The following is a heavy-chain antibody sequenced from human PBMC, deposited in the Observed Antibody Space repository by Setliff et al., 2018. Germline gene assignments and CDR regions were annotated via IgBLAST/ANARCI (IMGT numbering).Heavy chain of an antibody. D-gene: IGHD1-26*01. CDR3: AREGGLQGATSYYYFYNYINV. CDR2: INPKSGVT. V-gene: IGHV1-2*02. Sequence: ASVKVSCKTSGYTFTGYFIHWVRQAPRQGLEWLGWINPKSGVTSYAQSFQGRIAMTRDTSINTVYMELNSLTSVDAAVYFCAREGGLQGATSYYYFYNYINVWGKGTKVTVSS. J-gene: IGHJ6*03. CDR1: GYTFTGYF.